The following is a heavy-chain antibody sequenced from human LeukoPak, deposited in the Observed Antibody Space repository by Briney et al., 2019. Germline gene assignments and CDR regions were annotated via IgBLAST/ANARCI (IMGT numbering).Heavy chain of an antibody. J-gene: IGHJ4*02. CDR1: GYTFTSYY. CDR2: INPSGGST. Sequence: ASVKVSCKASGYTFTSYYMHWVRQAPGQGLEWMGIINPSGGSTSYAQKFQGRVTMIRDTSTSTVYMELSSLRSEDTAVYYCARDVENYDFWSGIDYWGQGTLVTVSS. V-gene: IGHV1-46*01. CDR3: ARDVENYDFWSGIDY. D-gene: IGHD3-3*01.